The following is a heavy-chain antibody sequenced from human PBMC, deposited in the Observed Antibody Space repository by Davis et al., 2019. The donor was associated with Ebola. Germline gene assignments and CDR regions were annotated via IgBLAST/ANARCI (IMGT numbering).Heavy chain of an antibody. CDR2: IKQDGSEK. J-gene: IGHJ4*02. V-gene: IGHV3-7*03. Sequence: PGGSLRLSCAASGFTFSSYWMTWVRQAPGKGLEWVANIKQDGSEKYFVDSVKGRFTISRDNAKNSLYLQMNSLRAEDTAVYYCARGGDPGNCISSSCYRSPGDFDYWGQGTLVTVSS. D-gene: IGHD2-2*02. CDR1: GFTFSSYW. CDR3: ARGGDPGNCISSSCYRSPGDFDY.